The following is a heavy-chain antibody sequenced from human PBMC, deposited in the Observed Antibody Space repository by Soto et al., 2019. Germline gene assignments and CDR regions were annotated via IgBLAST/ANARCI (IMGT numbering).Heavy chain of an antibody. CDR2: IYYSEST. V-gene: IGHV4-39*01. Sequence: QLQLQESGPGLVKPSETLSLTCTVSGDSMTSSSYYWGWIRQPPGKGLEWIGSIYYSESTSYNSGSYYYCRTLKCRVTFSGYTSMSQFSLKLSSVTAADTSVYYCARHTRNQFDPWGKRPLVTVSS. CDR1: GDSMTSSSYY. CDR3: ARHTRNQFDP. J-gene: IGHJ5*02.